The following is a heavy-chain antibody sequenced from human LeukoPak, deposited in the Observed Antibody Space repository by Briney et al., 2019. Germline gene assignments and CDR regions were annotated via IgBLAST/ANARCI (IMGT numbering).Heavy chain of an antibody. J-gene: IGHJ6*03. D-gene: IGHD2-21*01. V-gene: IGHV3-23*01. CDR3: AKARMVASSFSHYMDV. Sequence: GWSLRLSCAASGFTFSSYSMSWVRPAPGKGLEWVSCISRSGGSTYYADSVQGRFTISRDHSKNTLYLQTNLLRAEDTAVYYLAKARMVASSFSHYMDVWGKGTTVTVSS. CDR2: ISRSGGST. CDR1: GFTFSSYS.